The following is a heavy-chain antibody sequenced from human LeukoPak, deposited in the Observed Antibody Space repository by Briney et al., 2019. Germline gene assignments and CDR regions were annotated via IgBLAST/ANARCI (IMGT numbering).Heavy chain of an antibody. CDR3: AKVATGPYGDYYFDY. J-gene: IGHJ4*02. CDR2: IKEGGSEK. D-gene: IGHD4-17*01. CDR1: GFTFTNYW. Sequence: GGSLRLSCAASGFTFTNYWMSWVRQAPGKGLEWVASIKEGGSEKYYVDSVRGRFTISRDNAKNSVYLQMNSLRTEDTAVYYCAKVATGPYGDYYFDYWGQGTLVTVSS. V-gene: IGHV3-7*01.